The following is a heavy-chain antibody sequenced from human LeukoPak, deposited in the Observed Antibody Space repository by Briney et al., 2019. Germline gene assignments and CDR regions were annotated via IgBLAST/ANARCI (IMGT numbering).Heavy chain of an antibody. J-gene: IGHJ4*02. CDR2: IYYSGST. Sequence: SETLSLTCTVSGGSISSSSYYWGWIRQPPGKGLEWIGSIYYSGSTCYNPSLKSRVTISVDTSKNQFSLKLSSVTAADTAVYYCARRTSLYSSSYRYDYWGQGTLVTVSS. CDR3: ARRTSLYSSSYRYDY. V-gene: IGHV4-39*01. D-gene: IGHD6-6*01. CDR1: GGSISSSSYY.